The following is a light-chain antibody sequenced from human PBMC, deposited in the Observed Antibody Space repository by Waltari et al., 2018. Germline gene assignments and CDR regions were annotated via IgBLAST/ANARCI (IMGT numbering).Light chain of an antibody. CDR1: QSVSSN. V-gene: IGKV3-15*01. CDR3: QQYNNWPST. Sequence: EIVMTPSPATLSVSPWERATLSCRASQSVSSNLAWYQQKPGQAPRLLIYGASTRATGIPARFSGSGSGTEFTLTISSMQSEDFAVYYCQQYNNWPSTFGQGTKLEIK. CDR2: GAS. J-gene: IGKJ2*02.